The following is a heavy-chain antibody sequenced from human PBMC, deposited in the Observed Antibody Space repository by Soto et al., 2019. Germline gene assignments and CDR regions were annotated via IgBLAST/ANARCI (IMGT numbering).Heavy chain of an antibody. CDR2: IKQDGSEK. CDR3: ARSSSGWLVYFDY. J-gene: IGHJ4*02. D-gene: IGHD6-19*01. CDR1: GFTFSSYW. Sequence: EVQLVESGGGLVQPGGSLRLSCAASGFTFSSYWMSWVRQAPGKGLEWVANIKQDGSEKYYVDFVKGRFTISRDNAKNSLYLQMNSLRAEDTAVYYCARSSSGWLVYFDYWGQGTLVTVSS. V-gene: IGHV3-7*03.